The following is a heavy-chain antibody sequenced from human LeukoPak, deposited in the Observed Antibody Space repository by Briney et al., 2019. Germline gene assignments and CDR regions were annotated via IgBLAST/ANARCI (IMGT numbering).Heavy chain of an antibody. J-gene: IGHJ6*03. CDR3: AKVAEVGATGYYYYMDV. V-gene: IGHV3-30*02. D-gene: IGHD1-26*01. CDR1: GFTFSSYG. CDR2: IRYDGSNK. Sequence: GGSLRLSCAASGFTFSSYGMHWVRQAPGKGPEWVAFIRYDGSNKYYADSVKGRFTISRDTSKNTLYLQMNGLRAEDTAVYYCAKVAEVGATGYYYYMDVWGKGTTVTISS.